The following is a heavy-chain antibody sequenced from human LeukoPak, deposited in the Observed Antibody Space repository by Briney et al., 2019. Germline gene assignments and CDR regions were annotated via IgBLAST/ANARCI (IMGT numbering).Heavy chain of an antibody. Sequence: GGSLRLSCAASGFTFSSYGMHWVRQAPGKGLEWVAVISYDGSNKYYADSVKGRFTISRDNSKNTLYLQMNSLRAEDTAVYYCAKAHLEGGSFRGDDAFDIWGQGTMVTVSS. D-gene: IGHD1-26*01. CDR2: ISYDGSNK. V-gene: IGHV3-30*18. CDR1: GFTFSSYG. J-gene: IGHJ3*02. CDR3: AKAHLEGGSFRGDDAFDI.